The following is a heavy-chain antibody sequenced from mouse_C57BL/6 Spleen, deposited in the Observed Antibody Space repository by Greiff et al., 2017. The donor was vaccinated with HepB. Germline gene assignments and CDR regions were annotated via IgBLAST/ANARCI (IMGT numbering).Heavy chain of an antibody. CDR2: IYPGDGDT. D-gene: IGHD2-4*01. CDR1: GYAFSSSW. CDR3: EREEIYDDYDGGAY. Sequence: VQLQQSGPELVKPGASVKISCKASGYAFSSSWMNWVKQRPGKGLEWIGRIYPGDGDTNYNGKFKGKATLTADKSSSTAYMQRSSLTAEDSAVYFCEREEIYDDYDGGAYGGQGTLVTVSA. V-gene: IGHV1-82*01. J-gene: IGHJ3*01.